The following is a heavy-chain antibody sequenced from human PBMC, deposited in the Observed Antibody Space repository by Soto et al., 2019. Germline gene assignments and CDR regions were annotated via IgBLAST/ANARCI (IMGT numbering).Heavy chain of an antibody. D-gene: IGHD2-15*01. CDR2: INPSGGST. Sequence: ASVKVSCKASGYTFTSYFMHWVRQAPGQGLEWMGIINPSGGSTSYAQKFQGRVTMTRDTSTSTVYMELSSLRSEDTAVYYCARVYCSGGSCYSIDYWGLGTLVTVSS. J-gene: IGHJ4*02. V-gene: IGHV1-46*03. CDR3: ARVYCSGGSCYSIDY. CDR1: GYTFTSYF.